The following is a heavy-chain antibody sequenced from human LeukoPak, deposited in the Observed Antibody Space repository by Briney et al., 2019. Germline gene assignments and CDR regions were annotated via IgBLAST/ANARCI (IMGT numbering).Heavy chain of an antibody. CDR1: GYTFTDYY. CDR2: FDPEDGET. Sequence: ASVKVSCKASGYTFTDYYMHWVRQAPGKGLEWMGGFDPEDGETIYAQKFQGRVTMTEDTSTDTAYMELSSLRSEDTAVYYCATVGVAVAGNWFDPWGQGTLVTVSS. V-gene: IGHV1-24*01. D-gene: IGHD6-19*01. J-gene: IGHJ5*02. CDR3: ATVGVAVAGNWFDP.